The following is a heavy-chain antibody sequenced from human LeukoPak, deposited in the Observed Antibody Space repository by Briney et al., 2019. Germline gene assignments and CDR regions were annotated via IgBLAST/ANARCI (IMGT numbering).Heavy chain of an antibody. Sequence: ASVKVSCKASGYTFTTYNINWVRQAPGQGLEWMGWISGYNGNTNYAQKLQGRVTMTADTSTSTAYMELRSLKSDDTAVYYCASLKNYYDSSGYLVTDAFDIWGQGTMVTVSS. J-gene: IGHJ3*02. V-gene: IGHV1-18*01. CDR2: ISGYNGNT. CDR3: ASLKNYYDSSGYLVTDAFDI. D-gene: IGHD3-22*01. CDR1: GYTFTTYN.